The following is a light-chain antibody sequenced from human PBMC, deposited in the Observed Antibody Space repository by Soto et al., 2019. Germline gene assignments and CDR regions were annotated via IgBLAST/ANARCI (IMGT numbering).Light chain of an antibody. CDR3: QQSYSTPYT. Sequence: DIQMTQSPSSLSASVGDRVTITCRASQSISTYLNWYQQRPGKAPNLLIYAASSLRSGVPPRFSGSGSGTEFTLTISSLTPEDFATYYCQQSYSTPYTFGQGTKLEIK. V-gene: IGKV1-39*01. CDR1: QSISTY. J-gene: IGKJ2*01. CDR2: AAS.